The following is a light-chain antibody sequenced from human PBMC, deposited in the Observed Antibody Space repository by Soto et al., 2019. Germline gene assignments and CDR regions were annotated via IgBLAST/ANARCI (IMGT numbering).Light chain of an antibody. CDR2: EVS. J-gene: IGLJ3*02. Sequence: QSALTQPASVSGSPGQSITISCTGTSRDVGGYNYVSWYQQHPGKAPKLMIYEVSNRPSGVSNRFSGSKSGNTASLTISGRQAEDEADYYCSSYTSSSWVFGGGTQLTVL. CDR1: SRDVGGYNY. CDR3: SSYTSSSWV. V-gene: IGLV2-14*01.